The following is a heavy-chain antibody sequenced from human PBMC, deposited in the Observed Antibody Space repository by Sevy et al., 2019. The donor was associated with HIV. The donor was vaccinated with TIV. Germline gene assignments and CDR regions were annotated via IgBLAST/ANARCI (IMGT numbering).Heavy chain of an antibody. CDR1: GGSISSSSYY. D-gene: IGHD3-10*01. Sequence: SETLSLTCTVSGGSISSSSYYWGWIRQPPGKGREWIGNIYYSGSTYYNPSLKSRVTISVDTSKNQFSLKLSSVTAADTAVYYCARLGRGEILYYFDYWGQGTLVTVSS. CDR2: IYYSGST. J-gene: IGHJ4*02. CDR3: ARLGRGEILYYFDY. V-gene: IGHV4-39*01.